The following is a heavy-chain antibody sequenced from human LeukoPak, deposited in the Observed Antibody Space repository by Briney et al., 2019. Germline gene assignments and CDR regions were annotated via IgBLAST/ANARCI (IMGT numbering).Heavy chain of an antibody. D-gene: IGHD6-13*01. CDR3: ARGGWYSSSWSFDY. J-gene: IGHJ4*02. CDR1: GGSISSYY. Sequence: NSSETLSLTCTVSGGSISSYYWSWIRQPPGKGLEWIGCIYYSGGTNYNPSLKSRVTISVDTSKNQFSLKLSSVTAADTAVYYCARGGWYSSSWSFDYWGQGTLVTVSS. CDR2: IYYSGGT. V-gene: IGHV4-59*01.